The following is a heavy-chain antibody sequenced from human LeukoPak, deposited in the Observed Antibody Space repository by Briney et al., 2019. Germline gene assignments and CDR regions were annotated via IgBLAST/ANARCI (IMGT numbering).Heavy chain of an antibody. J-gene: IGHJ6*03. CDR2: IIPIFGTA. Sequence: GASVKVSCAASGGTFSSYAISWVRQAPGQGLEWMGGIIPIFGTANYAHNFQGRVTITTDESTSTANMELSRLRSEDTAVYYCARGNRGIFNYDYYIDVWGKGTTVTVSS. V-gene: IGHV1-69*05. D-gene: IGHD2-15*01. CDR1: GGTFSSYA. CDR3: ARGNRGIFNYDYYIDV.